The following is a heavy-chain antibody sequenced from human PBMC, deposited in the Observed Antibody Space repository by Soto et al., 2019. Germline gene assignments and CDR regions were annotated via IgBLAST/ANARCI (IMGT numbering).Heavy chain of an antibody. D-gene: IGHD2-2*01. V-gene: IGHV1-8*01. CDR2: MNPNSGNT. CDR1: GYTFTSYD. J-gene: IGHJ6*03. Sequence: ASVKVSCQASGYTFTSYDINWVRQATGQGLEWMGWMNPNSGNTGYAQKFQGRVTMTRNTSISTAYMELSSLRSEDTAVYYCARGRIDCSSTSCYANYYYYYYMDVWGKGTTVTVSS. CDR3: ARGRIDCSSTSCYANYYYYYYMDV.